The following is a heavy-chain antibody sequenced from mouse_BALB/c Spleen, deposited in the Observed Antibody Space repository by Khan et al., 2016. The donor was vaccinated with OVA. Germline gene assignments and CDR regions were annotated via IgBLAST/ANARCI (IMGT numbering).Heavy chain of an antibody. CDR2: INPKNGIT. D-gene: IGHD3-3*01. Sequence: VQLKESGPELVKPGASVKISCKTSGYTFTEYTLHWVKQSHGKSLEWIGVINPKNGITSYNQKFKGKATLTVDKSSSTAYMEFRSLTSEDSAFYYCARDAGLYWGQGTSVTVSS. CDR1: GYTFTEYT. V-gene: IGHV1-18*01. J-gene: IGHJ4*01. CDR3: ARDAGLY.